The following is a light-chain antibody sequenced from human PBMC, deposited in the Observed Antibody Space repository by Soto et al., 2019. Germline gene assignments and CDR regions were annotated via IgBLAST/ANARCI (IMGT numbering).Light chain of an antibody. CDR2: EVN. J-gene: IGLJ1*01. V-gene: IGLV2-8*01. CDR1: KSDVGGYNY. Sequence: QSALTQPPSASGSLGQSVTISCTGTKSDVGGYNYVSWYQQYPGKAPKLIIYEVNERPSGVPDRFSGSKSGNTASLTVSGLQTADEADYYCSSYAGSNWYVFGTGTKVTVL. CDR3: SSYAGSNWYV.